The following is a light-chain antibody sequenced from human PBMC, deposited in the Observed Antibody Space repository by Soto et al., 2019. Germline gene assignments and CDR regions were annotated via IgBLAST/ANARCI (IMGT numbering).Light chain of an antibody. V-gene: IGKV1-5*01. CDR3: QQYNILWT. CDR2: DAS. J-gene: IGKJ1*01. CDR1: QSISSW. Sequence: DIQMTQSPSTLSASVGDRVTITCRASQSISSWLAWYQQKPGKAPRLLIYDASYLERGVPSRFSGSGSGTEFTLTISDLQPDDLATYYCQQYNILWTFGQGTKVEI.